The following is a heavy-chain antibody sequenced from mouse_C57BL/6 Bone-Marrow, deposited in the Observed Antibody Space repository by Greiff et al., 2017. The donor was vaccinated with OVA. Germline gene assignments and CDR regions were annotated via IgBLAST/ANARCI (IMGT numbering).Heavy chain of an antibody. CDR1: GYTFTSYW. CDR3: APLLLRSRAY. D-gene: IGHD1-1*01. V-gene: IGHV1-50*01. CDR2: IDPSDSYT. J-gene: IGHJ3*01. Sequence: VQLQQPGAELVKPGASVKLSCKASGYTFTSYWMQWVKQRPGQGLEWIGEIDPSDSYTNYNQKFKGKATLTVDTSSSTAYMQLSSLTSEDSAVYYCAPLLLRSRAYWGQGTLVTVSA.